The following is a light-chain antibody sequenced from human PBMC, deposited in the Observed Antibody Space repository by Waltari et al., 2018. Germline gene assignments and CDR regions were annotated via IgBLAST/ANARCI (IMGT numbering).Light chain of an antibody. Sequence: QSALTQPRHVPGSDGQSVTISCTATSSAFGGYNTASWYQHHPGKATKLLIDDINGRPSGVPDRFSGSKSGNTASLTIYGVQAEDEADYYCCSDVGRCAFWVFGGGTKLTVL. V-gene: IGLV2-11*02. CDR3: CSDVGRCAFWV. CDR1: SSAFGGYNT. CDR2: DIN. J-gene: IGLJ3*02.